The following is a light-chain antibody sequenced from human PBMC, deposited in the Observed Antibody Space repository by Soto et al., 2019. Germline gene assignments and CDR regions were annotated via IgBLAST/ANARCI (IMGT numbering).Light chain of an antibody. J-gene: IGKJ4*01. V-gene: IGKV2-28*01. CDR2: LGS. CDR3: MQALHTPD. Sequence: DIVMTQSPLSLPVTPGEPASISCRSSQSLLHSNGYNYLDWYLQKPGQSPQLLIYLGSNRASGVPDRFSGSGSGTDFTLKISRVEAEDVGVYYCMQALHTPDFGGGTKVEIK. CDR1: QSLLHSNGYNY.